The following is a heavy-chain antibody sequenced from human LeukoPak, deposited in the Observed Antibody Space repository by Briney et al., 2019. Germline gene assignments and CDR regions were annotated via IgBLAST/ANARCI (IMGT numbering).Heavy chain of an antibody. D-gene: IGHD2-15*01. J-gene: IGHJ4*02. Sequence: SETLSLTCAVYGGSFSGYYWSWIRQPPGKGLEWIGEINHSGSTNYNPSLKSRVTISVDTSKNQFSLKLSSVTAADTAVYYCARTVVVVAASDYWGQGTLVTVSS. V-gene: IGHV4-34*01. CDR1: GGSFSGYY. CDR3: ARTVVVVAASDY. CDR2: INHSGST.